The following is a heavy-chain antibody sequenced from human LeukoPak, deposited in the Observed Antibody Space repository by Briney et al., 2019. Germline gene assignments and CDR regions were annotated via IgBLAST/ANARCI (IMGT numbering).Heavy chain of an antibody. J-gene: IGHJ6*02. CDR1: GYTFTSYA. CDR2: INTNTGNP. D-gene: IGHD5-24*01. CDR3: ARGWPTNYYYYGMDV. V-gene: IGHV7-4-1*02. Sequence: ASVKVSCKASGYTFTSYAMNWVRQAPGQGLEWMEWINTNTGNPTYAQGFTGRFVFSLDTSVSTAYLQISSLKAEDTAVYYCARGWPTNYYYYGMDVWGQGTTVTVSS.